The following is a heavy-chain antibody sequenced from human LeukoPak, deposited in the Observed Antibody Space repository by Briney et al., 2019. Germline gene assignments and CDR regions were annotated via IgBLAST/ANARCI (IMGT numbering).Heavy chain of an antibody. CDR2: ISTDGSRT. CDR3: VRGNFNGGIDY. J-gene: IGHJ4*02. V-gene: IGHV3-74*01. CDR1: GFTFRSYW. Sequence: GGSLRLSCAASGFTFRSYWMHWVRQAPGKGLVWVSRISTDGSRTKSADFVEGRFTISRDNAKNTLYLQINSLRAEHTAVYYCVRGNFNGGIDYWGQGTLVTVSS.